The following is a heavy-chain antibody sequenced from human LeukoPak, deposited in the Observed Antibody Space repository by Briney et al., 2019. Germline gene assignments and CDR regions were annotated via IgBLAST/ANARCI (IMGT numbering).Heavy chain of an antibody. CDR1: GGSFSGYY. D-gene: IGHD3-22*01. Sequence: PSETLSLTCAVYGGSFSGYYWSWIRQPPGKGLEWIGEINHSGSTNYNPSLKSRVTISVDTSKNQFSLKLSSVTAADTAVYYCARRNYYDSSGLQSDAFDIWGQGTMVTVSS. J-gene: IGHJ3*02. V-gene: IGHV4-34*01. CDR2: INHSGST. CDR3: ARRNYYDSSGLQSDAFDI.